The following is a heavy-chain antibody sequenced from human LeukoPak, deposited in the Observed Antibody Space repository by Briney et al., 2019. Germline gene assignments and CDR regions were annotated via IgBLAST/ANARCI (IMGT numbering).Heavy chain of an antibody. CDR1: GGSISSSSYY. Sequence: SETLSLTCTVSGGSISSSSYYWGWIRQPPGKGLEWIGSIYYSGSTNYNPSLKSRVTMSVDTSKNQFSLKLSSVTAADTAVYYCARLSGDGSGSYYYYYYYYYMDVWGKGTTVTVSS. CDR3: ARLSGDGSGSYYYYYYYYYMDV. V-gene: IGHV4-39*01. J-gene: IGHJ6*03. D-gene: IGHD3-10*01. CDR2: IYYSGST.